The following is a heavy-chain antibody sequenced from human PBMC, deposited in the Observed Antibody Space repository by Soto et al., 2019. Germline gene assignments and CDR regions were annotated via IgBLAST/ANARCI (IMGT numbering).Heavy chain of an antibody. Sequence: GGSLRLSCAASGFTFSSYGMHWVRQAPGKGLEWVAVIWYDGSNKYYADSVKGRFTISRDNSKNTLYLQMNSLRAEDTAVYYCARGDDLIAAAGTYYFDYWGQGTLVTVSS. V-gene: IGHV3-33*01. CDR2: IWYDGSNK. CDR3: ARGDDLIAAAGTYYFDY. J-gene: IGHJ4*02. CDR1: GFTFSSYG. D-gene: IGHD6-13*01.